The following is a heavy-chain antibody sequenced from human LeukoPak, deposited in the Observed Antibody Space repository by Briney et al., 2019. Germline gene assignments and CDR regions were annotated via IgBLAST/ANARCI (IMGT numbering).Heavy chain of an antibody. D-gene: IGHD3-3*01. CDR3: TTGGHEYDFWSGYFYFDY. V-gene: IGHV3-15*01. Sequence: PGGSLRLSCAASGFTLSNAWMSWVRQAPGKGLEWVGRIKSKTDGGTTDYAAPVKGRFTISRDDSKNTLYLQMNSLKTEDTAVYYCTTGGHEYDFWSGYFYFDYWGQGTLVTVSS. CDR2: IKSKTDGGTT. CDR1: GFTLSNAW. J-gene: IGHJ4*02.